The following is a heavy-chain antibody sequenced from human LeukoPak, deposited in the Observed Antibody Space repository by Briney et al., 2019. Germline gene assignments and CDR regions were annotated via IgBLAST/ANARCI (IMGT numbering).Heavy chain of an antibody. CDR3: AREPTSGREPTSGRPLDY. CDR1: GGSISGYF. J-gene: IGHJ4*02. CDR2: IYSSGSN. V-gene: IGHV4-4*07. Sequence: SETLSLACTVSGGSISGYFWSWIRQPAGKGLEWIGRIYSSGSNNYNPSLNSRVTMSLDTSKNHLSLNLSSVTAADTAVYYCAREPTSGREPTSGRPLDYWGQGTLVTVSS. D-gene: IGHD5-12*01.